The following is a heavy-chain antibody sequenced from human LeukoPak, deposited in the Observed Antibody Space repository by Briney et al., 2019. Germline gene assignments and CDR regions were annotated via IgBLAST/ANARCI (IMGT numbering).Heavy chain of an antibody. D-gene: IGHD3-22*01. Sequence: ASVKVSCKASGYTFTNYYIHWVRQAPGQGLEWMGLINPGGDNTDYAQNFQGRVTMTRDTSTSTVYMGLSSLRSEDTAVYYCARDLPSGYYRRFDPWGQGTLVTVSS. CDR3: ARDLPSGYYRRFDP. CDR2: INPGGDNT. V-gene: IGHV1-46*01. J-gene: IGHJ5*02. CDR1: GYTFTNYY.